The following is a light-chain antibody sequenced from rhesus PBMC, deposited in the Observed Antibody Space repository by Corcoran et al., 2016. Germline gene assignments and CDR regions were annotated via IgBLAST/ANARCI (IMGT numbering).Light chain of an antibody. CDR2: YAS. J-gene: IGKJ2*01. V-gene: IGKV1-37*01. CDR1: ENVNSY. Sequence: DIQMTQSPSSLSASVGDRVTITCRASENVNSYLNWYQQKPGKAPKPLIYYASNLESGVPSRFSGSGSGTDFTLTISSLQPEDFAIYYCQQHNSYPSSFGQGTKVEIK. CDR3: QQHNSYPSS.